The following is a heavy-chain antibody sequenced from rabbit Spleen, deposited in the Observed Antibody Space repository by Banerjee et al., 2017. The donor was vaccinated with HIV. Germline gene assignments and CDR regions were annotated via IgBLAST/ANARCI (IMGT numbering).Heavy chain of an antibody. V-gene: IGHV1S7*01. CDR3: ARDGAGGSYFAL. J-gene: IGHJ4*01. Sequence: QLVESRGGLVQPGGSLKLSCTASGFSLSRYYMNWVRQAPGKGLEWIGYIAPVIGIAYYANWVNGRFSISRENAQNTVFLQMTSLTAADTATYFCARDGAGGSYFALWGPGTLVTVS. CDR1: GFSLSRYY. CDR2: IAPVIGIA. D-gene: IGHD8-1*01.